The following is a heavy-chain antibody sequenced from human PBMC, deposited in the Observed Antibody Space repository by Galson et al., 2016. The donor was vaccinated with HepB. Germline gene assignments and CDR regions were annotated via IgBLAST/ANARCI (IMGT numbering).Heavy chain of an antibody. V-gene: IGHV3-23*01. CDR1: GLSLSPYA. CDR3: AKDRLSGHGDYSWGIFDI. J-gene: IGHJ3*02. CDR2: ISASGGSK. D-gene: IGHD4-17*01. Sequence: SLRLSCVGSGLSLSPYAMSWGRQAPGKGLEWVSGISASGGSKTYADSVRGRLIISRDNSNNKLFLQMNSLTTEDTAIYFCAKDRLSGHGDYSWGIFDIWGRGTEVTVSS.